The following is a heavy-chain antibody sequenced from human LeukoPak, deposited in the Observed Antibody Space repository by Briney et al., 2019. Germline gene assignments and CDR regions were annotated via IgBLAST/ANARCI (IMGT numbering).Heavy chain of an antibody. V-gene: IGHV4-4*07. CDR1: GVSVTNYY. CDR2: MYISGST. Sequence: YPSETLSLTRTVSGVSVTNYYWAWIRQPAGKGLEWIGRMYISGSTNYNPSLKRRVTISIDKTKNEFSLRLRSVTAADTAVYYCARDYLVGAPLDSWGQGTLVTVSP. CDR3: ARDYLVGAPLDS. J-gene: IGHJ4*02. D-gene: IGHD1-26*01.